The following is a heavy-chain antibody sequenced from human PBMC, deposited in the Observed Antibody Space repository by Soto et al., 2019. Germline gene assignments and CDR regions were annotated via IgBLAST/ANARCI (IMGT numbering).Heavy chain of an antibody. Sequence: GGSLRLSCASSGFTFSSFGMHWVCPAPGKGLEWVAVISYDGSNKYYADSVKGRFTISRDNSKNTLYLQMNSLRAEDTAVYYWAKDLAAIYCSGDSCSCDAFDIWGQGTMVTVSS. CDR3: AKDLAAIYCSGDSCSCDAFDI. J-gene: IGHJ3*02. V-gene: IGHV3-30*18. CDR2: ISYDGSNK. CDR1: GFTFSSFG. D-gene: IGHD2-15*01.